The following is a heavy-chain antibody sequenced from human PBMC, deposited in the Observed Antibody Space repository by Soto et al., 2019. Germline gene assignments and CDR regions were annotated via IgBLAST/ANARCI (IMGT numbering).Heavy chain of an antibody. CDR3: ARDWAGLNSYGFDF. CDR2: INVGNGNR. Sequence: ASVKVSCKGSGYTFNIYAIHWVRQVPGQGLEWMGWINVGNGNRKYSQKWQDRLTITRDTSASTVYMELSGLRSEDTAVYYCARDWAGLNSYGFDFWGQGTVVTVSS. CDR1: GYTFNIYA. D-gene: IGHD5-18*01. V-gene: IGHV1-3*01. J-gene: IGHJ5*01.